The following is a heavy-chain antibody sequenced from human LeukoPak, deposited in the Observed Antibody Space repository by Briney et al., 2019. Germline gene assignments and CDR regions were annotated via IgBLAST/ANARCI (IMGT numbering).Heavy chain of an antibody. CDR3: ARDRYYDSSGLYYYYYGMDV. J-gene: IGHJ6*02. Sequence: GGSRRLSCAASGFTVSSNYMSWVRQAPGKGLEWVPVIYSGGSTYYADSVKGRFTISRDNSKNTLYLQMNSLRAEDTAVYYCARDRYYDSSGLYYYYYGMDVWGQGTTVTVSS. V-gene: IGHV3-53*01. CDR1: GFTVSSNY. D-gene: IGHD3-22*01. CDR2: IYSGGST.